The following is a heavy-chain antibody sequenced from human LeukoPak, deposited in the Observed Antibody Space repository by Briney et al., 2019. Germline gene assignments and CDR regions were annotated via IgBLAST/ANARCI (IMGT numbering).Heavy chain of an antibody. V-gene: IGHV4-30-4*08. Sequence: SETLSLTCTVSGDSIDIPDYYWTWVRHPPGKGLEWIGNIYRSGSTYYHPSLKSRLTISMDTSKNQFSLKLTSVTAADTAIYYCARDRCPSANCYSGFDSWGQGSLVTVSS. CDR1: GDSIDIPDYY. CDR2: IYRSGST. J-gene: IGHJ4*02. D-gene: IGHD2-21*02. CDR3: ARDRCPSANCYSGFDS.